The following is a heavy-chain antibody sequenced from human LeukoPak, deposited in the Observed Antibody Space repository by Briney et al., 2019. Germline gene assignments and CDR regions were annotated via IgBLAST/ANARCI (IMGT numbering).Heavy chain of an antibody. J-gene: IGHJ4*02. CDR1: GFTFSAYY. CDR2: ISSSGSTI. CDR3: ARVNYDFWSGVAHYFGY. V-gene: IGHV3-11*01. Sequence: GGSLRLSCAASGFTFSAYYMSWIRQAPGKGLEWVSYISSSGSTIYYADSVKGRFTTSRDNAKNSLYLQTNSLRAEDTAVYYCARVNYDFWSGVAHYFGYWGQGTLVTVSS. D-gene: IGHD3-3*01.